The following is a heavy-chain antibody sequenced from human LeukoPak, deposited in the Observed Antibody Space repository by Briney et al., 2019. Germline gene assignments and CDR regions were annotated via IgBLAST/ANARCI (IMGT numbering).Heavy chain of an antibody. D-gene: IGHD6-13*01. Sequence: GGSLRLSCVASGFTFSSYAMHWVRQAPGKGLEWVAVISFDGSNKYYADSVKGRFTISRDNSKNTQYLQVSAEDTAIYYCARGYASTSQLDPWGQGTLVTVSS. CDR1: GFTFSSYA. CDR3: ARGYASTSQLDP. V-gene: IGHV3-30*03. J-gene: IGHJ5*02. CDR2: ISFDGSNK.